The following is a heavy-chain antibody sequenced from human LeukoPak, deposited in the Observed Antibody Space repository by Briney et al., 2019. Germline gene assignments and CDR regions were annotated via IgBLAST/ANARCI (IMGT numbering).Heavy chain of an antibody. CDR3: ARSSAWSPSDY. CDR1: GGSVSSVGYC. J-gene: IGHJ4*02. Sequence: SETLSLTCTVSGGSVSSVGYCWSWIRQPPGKGLEWIGYISFSGNTKYNPSLKSRVTIFLDRSKNQFFLKLSSVTATDTAVYYCARSSAWSPSDYWGQGTLVTVSS. V-gene: IGHV4-61*08. D-gene: IGHD6-19*01. CDR2: ISFSGNT.